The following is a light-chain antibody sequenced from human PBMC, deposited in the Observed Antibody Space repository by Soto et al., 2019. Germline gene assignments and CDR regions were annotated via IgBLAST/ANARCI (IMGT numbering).Light chain of an antibody. Sequence: QSVLTQPPSASGTPGQRVTISCSGSSSNIGSNYVYWYQQLPGTAPTLLIYRNNQRPSGVPDRFSCSKSGTSASLAISGLRSEDEADYYCSAWDYSLSGHVVFGGGTKLTVL. CDR1: SSNIGSNY. J-gene: IGLJ2*01. CDR3: SAWDYSLSGHVV. CDR2: RNN. V-gene: IGLV1-47*01.